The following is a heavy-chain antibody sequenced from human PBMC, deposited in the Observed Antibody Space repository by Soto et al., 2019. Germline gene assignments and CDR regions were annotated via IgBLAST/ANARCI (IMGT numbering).Heavy chain of an antibody. J-gene: IGHJ4*02. Sequence: GDTLKISCKSSGYSFTSYWIRWVRKMPGKGLEWMGIIYPCDSDTRYSPSFQGQVTISADKSISTAYLQWSSLKASDTAMYYCARLPRGYSYGYSDYWGQGTLVTVSS. D-gene: IGHD5-18*01. CDR3: ARLPRGYSYGYSDY. V-gene: IGHV5-51*01. CDR2: IYPCDSDT. CDR1: GYSFTSYW.